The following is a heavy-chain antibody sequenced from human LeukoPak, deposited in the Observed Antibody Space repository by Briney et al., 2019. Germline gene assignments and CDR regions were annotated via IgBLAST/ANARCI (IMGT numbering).Heavy chain of an antibody. CDR2: ISSNGGST. Sequence: PGGSLRLSCAASGFTFSSYAMHWVRQAPGKGLEYVSAISSNGGSTYYANSVKDRFTISRDNSKNTLYLQMGSLRAEDTAVYYCARERTSGWDAFDFWGQGTLVTVSS. CDR1: GFTFSSYA. CDR3: ARERTSGWDAFDF. J-gene: IGHJ4*02. V-gene: IGHV3-64*01. D-gene: IGHD6-19*01.